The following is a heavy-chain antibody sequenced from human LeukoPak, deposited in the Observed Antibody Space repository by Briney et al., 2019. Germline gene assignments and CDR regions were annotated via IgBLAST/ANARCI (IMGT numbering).Heavy chain of an antibody. V-gene: IGHV4-31*03. CDR2: IYYTGTT. Sequence: SQTLSPTCTVSGGSISSGGYYWHWIRQDPGKDLEWIGYIYYTGTTYYNPSLKSRVTLSVDTSKTQFSLKLTSVTAADSAVYYCARGPGGELDHWGQGALVTVSS. CDR3: ARGPGGELDH. D-gene: IGHD2-8*02. J-gene: IGHJ4*02. CDR1: GGSISSGGYY.